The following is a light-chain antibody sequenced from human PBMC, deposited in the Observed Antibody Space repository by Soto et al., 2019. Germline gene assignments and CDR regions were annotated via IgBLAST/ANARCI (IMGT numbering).Light chain of an antibody. Sequence: DIQMTQSPSTLSASVGDRVTITCRASQGISSYLAWYQQKPGKAPKLLIYAASSLESGVPSRFSGSGSGTEFTLTISSLQPDDFATYYCQQYNSYSWTFGQGTKVDNK. CDR2: AAS. CDR3: QQYNSYSWT. V-gene: IGKV1-5*01. J-gene: IGKJ1*01. CDR1: QGISSY.